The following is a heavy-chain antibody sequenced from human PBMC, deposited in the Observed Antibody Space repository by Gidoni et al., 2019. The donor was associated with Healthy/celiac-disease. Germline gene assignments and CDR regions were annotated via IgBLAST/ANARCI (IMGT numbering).Heavy chain of an antibody. D-gene: IGHD5-18*01. CDR2: IYSSGST. V-gene: IGHV4-39*07. J-gene: IGHJ4*02. Sequence: QPQLQESGPGLVKPSENMSLPCTVSDDSISSSSYYWCWIRQPPGKGLEWIGSIYSSGSTYYNPSLKSRVTISVDTSKNQFSLKLSSVTAADTAVYYCARDPSYGFDYWGQGTLVTVSS. CDR1: DDSISSSSYY. CDR3: ARDPSYGFDY.